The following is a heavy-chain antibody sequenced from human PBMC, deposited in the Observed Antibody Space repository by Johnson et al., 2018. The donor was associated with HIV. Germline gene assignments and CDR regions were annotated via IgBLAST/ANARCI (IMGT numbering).Heavy chain of an antibody. CDR1: GFSISNYG. CDR3: AKGEAQEGWIQLGSYAFDF. J-gene: IGHJ3*01. CDR2: IQNDGANK. V-gene: IGHV3-30*02. Sequence: VQLMESGGGVVQPGESLRLSCVVTGFSISNYGVHWVRQAPGKGLEWVAFIQNDGANKYYADFVKGRFTISRDNSRNTVYLQMSKLRTEETAVYYCAKGEAQEGWIQLGSYAFDFWGRGTLVTVSS. D-gene: IGHD5-12*01.